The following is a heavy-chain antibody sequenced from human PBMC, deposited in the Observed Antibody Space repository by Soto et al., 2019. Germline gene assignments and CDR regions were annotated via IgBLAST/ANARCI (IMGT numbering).Heavy chain of an antibody. CDR1: GGSISSYY. Sequence: SETLSLTCTVSGGSISSYYWSWIRQPPGTGLEWIGYIYYSGSTNYNPSLTRRVTISVDTSKNQFSLKLSSVTAADTAVYYCATSLRYGDYWYFQHWGQGTLVTVSS. CDR2: IYYSGST. D-gene: IGHD4-17*01. V-gene: IGHV4-59*01. J-gene: IGHJ1*01. CDR3: ATSLRYGDYWYFQH.